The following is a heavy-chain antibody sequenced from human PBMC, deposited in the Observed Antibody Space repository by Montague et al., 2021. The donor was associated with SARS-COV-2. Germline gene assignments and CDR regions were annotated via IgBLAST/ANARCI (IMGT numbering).Heavy chain of an antibody. CDR3: ARLLRSCTNGVCRTYYYYALDV. J-gene: IGHJ6*02. Sequence: SETLSLTCTVSGGSISGSYWSWIRQPPGKGLEWIGYIYYSGSTKXXPSLKSRVAVSVDRSKNQVSLKLTSVTAADTAVYYCARLLRSCTNGVCRTYYYYALDVWGQGTTVTVSS. D-gene: IGHD2-8*01. CDR1: GGSISGSY. V-gene: IGHV4-59*13. CDR2: IYYSGST.